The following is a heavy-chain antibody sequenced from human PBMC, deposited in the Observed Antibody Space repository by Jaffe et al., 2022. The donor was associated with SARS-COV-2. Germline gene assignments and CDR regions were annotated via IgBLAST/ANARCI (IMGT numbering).Heavy chain of an antibody. J-gene: IGHJ4*02. V-gene: IGHV3-48*03. CDR3: ARDRGIVGAPFDY. Sequence: EVQLVESGGGLVQPGGSLRLSCAASGFTFSSYEMNWVRQAPGKGLEWVSYISSSGSTIYYADSVKGRFTISRDNAKNSLYLQMNSLRAEDTAVYYCARDRGIVGAPFDYWGQGTLVTVSS. D-gene: IGHD1-26*01. CDR2: ISSSGSTI. CDR1: GFTFSSYE.